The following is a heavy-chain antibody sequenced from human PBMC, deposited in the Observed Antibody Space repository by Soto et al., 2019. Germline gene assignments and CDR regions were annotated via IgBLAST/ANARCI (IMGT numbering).Heavy chain of an antibody. V-gene: IGHV1-2*02. CDR1: GYTFTGYY. CDR2: INPDNGAA. D-gene: IGHD4-17*01. J-gene: IGHJ6*02. CDR3: ARSSTYGDYIYGMDV. Sequence: QVQLVQSGAEVKKPGASVKVSCQVSGYTFTGYYLHWARQAPGQGLEWMGWINPDNGAANYAQQFQGRVTMTRDTSISTVYLEFSSLRSDDTAVYFCARSSTYGDYIYGMDVWGQGTTVTVSS.